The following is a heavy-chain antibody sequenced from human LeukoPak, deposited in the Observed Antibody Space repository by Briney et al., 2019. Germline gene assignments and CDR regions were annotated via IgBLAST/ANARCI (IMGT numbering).Heavy chain of an antibody. D-gene: IGHD2-15*01. V-gene: IGHV4-34*01. CDR1: GGSFSGYY. CDR3: ARLVVVAAGEDY. Sequence: SETLSLTCAVYGGSFSGYYWSWIRQPPGKGLEWIGSIYYSGSTYYNPSLKSRVTISVDTSKNQFSLKLSSVTAADTAVYYCARLVVVAAGEDYWGQGTLVTVSS. J-gene: IGHJ4*02. CDR2: IYYSGST.